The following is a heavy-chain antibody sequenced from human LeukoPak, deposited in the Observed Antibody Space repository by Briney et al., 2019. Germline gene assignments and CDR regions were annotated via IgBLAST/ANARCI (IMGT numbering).Heavy chain of an antibody. Sequence: GASVKVSCKASGYTLTNYDISWVRQAPGQGLEWMGWISAYTNNTNYAQKLQGRVTMTTDTSTSTAYMELRSLRSDDTAVYYCARASGSYWWFDSWGQGTLVTVSS. J-gene: IGHJ5*01. CDR3: ARASGSYWWFDS. CDR2: ISAYTNNT. V-gene: IGHV1-18*01. D-gene: IGHD1-26*01. CDR1: GYTLTNYD.